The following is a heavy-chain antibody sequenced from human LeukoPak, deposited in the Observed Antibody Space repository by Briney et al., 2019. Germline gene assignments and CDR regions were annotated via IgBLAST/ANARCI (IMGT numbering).Heavy chain of an antibody. CDR2: IIPIFGTA. CDR3: ARDRIFLLSGGSYSDY. Sequence: ASVKVSCKASGGTFSSYAISWVRQAPGQGLEWMGRIIPIFGTANYAQKFQGRVTITTDESTSTAYMELSSLRSEDTAVYYCARDRIFLLSGGSYSDYWGRGTLVTVSS. V-gene: IGHV1-69*05. D-gene: IGHD1-26*01. J-gene: IGHJ4*02. CDR1: GGTFSSYA.